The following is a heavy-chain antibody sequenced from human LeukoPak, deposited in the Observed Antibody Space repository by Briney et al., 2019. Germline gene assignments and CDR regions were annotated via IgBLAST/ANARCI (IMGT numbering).Heavy chain of an antibody. CDR3: ARDFYGDPRDY. J-gene: IGHJ4*02. V-gene: IGHV1-69*04. CDR1: GGTFSSYA. CDR2: IIPILGIA. D-gene: IGHD4-17*01. Sequence: ASVKVSCKASGGTFSSYAISWVRHAPGQGLEWMGRIIPILGIANYAQKFQGRVTITADKYTSTAYMELSSLRSEDTAVYYCARDFYGDPRDYWGQGTLVTVSS.